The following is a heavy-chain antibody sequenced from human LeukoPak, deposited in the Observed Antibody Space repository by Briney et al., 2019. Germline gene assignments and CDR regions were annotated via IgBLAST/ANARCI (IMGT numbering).Heavy chain of an antibody. CDR2: ISGSGGNT. CDR1: GFTFSSYA. CDR3: AKGMSATSGYLELEY. V-gene: IGHV3-23*01. J-gene: IGHJ4*02. Sequence: GGSLRLSCAASGFTFSSYATSWVRQSPGKGLEWVSAISGSGGNTYSADSVKGRCTISRDNSKKTLFLQMNSLRAEDTAVYYCAKGMSATSGYLELEYWGQGTLVTVSS. D-gene: IGHD3-22*01.